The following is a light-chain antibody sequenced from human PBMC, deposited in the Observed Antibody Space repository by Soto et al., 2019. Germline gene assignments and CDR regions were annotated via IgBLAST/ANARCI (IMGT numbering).Light chain of an antibody. CDR3: CSYAGSSTPYV. CDR1: SSDVGSYNP. CDR2: EGS. Sequence: QSALTQPASVSGSPGQSITISCTGTSSDVGSYNPVSWYQQHPGKAPKLMIYEGSKRPSGVSNRFSGSKSGNTASLTISGLQAEDDDDYYCCSYAGSSTPYVFGTGTKLTVL. J-gene: IGLJ1*01. V-gene: IGLV2-23*01.